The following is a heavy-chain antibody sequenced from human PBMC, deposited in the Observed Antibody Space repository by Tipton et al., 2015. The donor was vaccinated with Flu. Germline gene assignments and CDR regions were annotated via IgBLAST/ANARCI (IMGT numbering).Heavy chain of an antibody. CDR2: IYHSGGT. D-gene: IGHD3-10*01. CDR1: GYFISSGYY. V-gene: IGHV4-38-2*02. Sequence: PGLVKPSETLSLTCTVSGYFISSGYYWGWIRQPPGKGLESIGSIYHSGGTYYNPSLKSRVTISVDTSKNQFSLKLSSVTAADTAVYYCATRIYGSGSVNYWGQGTLVTVSS. J-gene: IGHJ4*02. CDR3: ATRIYGSGSVNY.